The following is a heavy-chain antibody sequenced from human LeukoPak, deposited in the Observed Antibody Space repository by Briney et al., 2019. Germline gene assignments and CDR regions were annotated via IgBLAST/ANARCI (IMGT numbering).Heavy chain of an antibody. V-gene: IGHV3-9*01. CDR1: GFTFDDYA. CDR2: ISWNSDSI. D-gene: IGHD3-22*01. CDR3: AKDIAWGYDSSGYYGAFDI. J-gene: IGHJ3*02. Sequence: PGRSLRLSCAASGFTFDDYAMHWVRQAPGKGLEWVSGISWNSDSIGYADSVKGRFTISRDNAKNSLYLQMNSLRAEATALYYCAKDIAWGYDSSGYYGAFDIWGQGTMVTVSS.